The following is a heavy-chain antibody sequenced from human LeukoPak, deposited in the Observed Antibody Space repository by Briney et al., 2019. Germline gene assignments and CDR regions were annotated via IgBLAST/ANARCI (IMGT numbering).Heavy chain of an antibody. Sequence: GGSLRLSCAGSGFSVSNYYMSWVRQAPGKGLERVSLIRDSGETFYADSVKGRFTISRDNSKNTMYLQMNRLRVEDTAVYFCARDRAVTQDWFEFDPWGQGTLVTVSS. J-gene: IGHJ5*02. D-gene: IGHD3-10*01. CDR3: ARDRAVTQDWFEFDP. CDR2: IRDSGET. CDR1: GFSVSNYY. V-gene: IGHV3-66*03.